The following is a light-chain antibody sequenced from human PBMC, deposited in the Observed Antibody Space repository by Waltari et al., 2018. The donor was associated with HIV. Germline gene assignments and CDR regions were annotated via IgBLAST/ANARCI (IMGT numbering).Light chain of an antibody. J-gene: IGLJ1*01. CDR1: SSNIGSNT. CDR3: AAWDDSLLYV. V-gene: IGLV1-44*01. CDR2: NNN. Sequence: QSVLTQPPSASGTPGQRVTISCSGRSSNIGSNTVNWYQQLPGTAPKLLIYNNNLRPSGVPDLFSGSKSGTSASLAISGLQSEDEADYYCAAWDDSLLYVFGTGTKVTVL.